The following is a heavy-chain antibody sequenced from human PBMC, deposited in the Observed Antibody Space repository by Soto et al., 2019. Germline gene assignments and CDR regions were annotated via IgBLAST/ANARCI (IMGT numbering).Heavy chain of an antibody. Sequence: ASVKVSCKASGYTFTGYYMHWVRQAPGQGLEWMGWINPNSGGTNYAQKFQGWVTMARDTSISTAYMELSRLRSDDTAVYYCARQVTTDYYYGMDAWGQGTTVTVSS. CDR3: ARQVTTDYYYGMDA. CDR1: GYTFTGYY. D-gene: IGHD4-17*01. J-gene: IGHJ6*02. V-gene: IGHV1-2*04. CDR2: INPNSGGT.